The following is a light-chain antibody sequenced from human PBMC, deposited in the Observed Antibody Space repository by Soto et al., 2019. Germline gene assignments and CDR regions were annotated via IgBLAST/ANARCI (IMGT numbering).Light chain of an antibody. CDR1: SSDVGGYNY. J-gene: IGLJ1*01. V-gene: IGLV2-8*01. CDR2: EVS. Sequence: QSALAQPPSASGSPGQSVTISCTGTSSDVGGYNYVSWYQQHPGKAPRLMIYEVSKRPSGVPDRFSGSKSGSTASLTVSGLQAEDEADYYCSSYAGSNTYVFGNGTKVTVL. CDR3: SSYAGSNTYV.